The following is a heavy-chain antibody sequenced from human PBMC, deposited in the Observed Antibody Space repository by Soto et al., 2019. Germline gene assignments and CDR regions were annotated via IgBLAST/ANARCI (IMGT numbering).Heavy chain of an antibody. CDR3: ARLVNYYFGMDV. V-gene: IGHV5-51*01. CDR2: IYPGDSDT. Sequence: DSLKISCKASDTTHWIGWVRQKPGKGLEWMGIIYPGDSDTKYSPSFQGQVTISVDKSISTAYLHWSSLKASDTATYYCARLVNYYFGMDVWGLGTTVTVSS. CDR1: DTTHW. J-gene: IGHJ6*02.